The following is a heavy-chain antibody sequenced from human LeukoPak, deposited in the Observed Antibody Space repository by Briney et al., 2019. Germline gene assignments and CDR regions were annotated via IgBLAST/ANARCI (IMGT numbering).Heavy chain of an antibody. CDR2: IYYSGST. J-gene: IGHJ3*02. D-gene: IGHD6-19*01. CDR1: GGSISSYY. Sequence: SETLSLTCTVSGGSISSYYWSWVRQPPGKGLEWIGYIYYSGSTNYNPSLKSRVTISVDTSKNQFSLKLSSVTAADTAVYYCARVALPGIAVAATGAFDIWGQGTMVTVSS. CDR3: ARVALPGIAVAATGAFDI. V-gene: IGHV4-59*01.